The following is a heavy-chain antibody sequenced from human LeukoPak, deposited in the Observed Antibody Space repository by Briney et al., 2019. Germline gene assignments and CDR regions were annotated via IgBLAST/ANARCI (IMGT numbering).Heavy chain of an antibody. Sequence: PGGSLRLSCAASGFTFSSYSMNWVRQAPAQGLEWVSSISTSSSYIYYADSVMGRSTNPRDNDKNSLYLQMNSLRADDTAVYYCARDISACSTCCYGVDYWGQGTLVTVSS. D-gene: IGHD2-2*01. J-gene: IGHJ4*02. CDR3: ARDISACSTCCYGVDY. V-gene: IGHV3-21*01. CDR1: GFTFSSYS. CDR2: ISTSSSYI.